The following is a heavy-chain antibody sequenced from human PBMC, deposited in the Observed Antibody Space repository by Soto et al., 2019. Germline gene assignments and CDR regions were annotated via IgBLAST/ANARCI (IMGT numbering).Heavy chain of an antibody. Sequence: GASVKVSCKASGYIFTNHYIHWVRQAPGQGLEWMGIINPSGGSTNYLQKFQGRVTMTRDTSTSTVYMELSSLRSEDTAVYFCARADYYDSSGFYYDDWAQGTLVTVDS. V-gene: IGHV1-46*01. D-gene: IGHD3-22*01. CDR2: INPSGGST. CDR1: GYIFTNHY. J-gene: IGHJ4*02. CDR3: ARADYYDSSGFYYDD.